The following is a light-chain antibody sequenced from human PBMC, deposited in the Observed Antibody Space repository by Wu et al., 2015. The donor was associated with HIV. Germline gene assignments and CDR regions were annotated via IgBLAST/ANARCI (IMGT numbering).Light chain of an antibody. J-gene: IGKJ1*01. V-gene: IGKV3-11*01. CDR3: QQHTDWPLT. CDR1: QSISRS. CDR2: DAT. Sequence: EIVLTQSPATLSLPPGERATLSCRASQSISRSLAWYQQKPGQAPRPLIYDATNRDIGIAARFSGSGSGTDFTLIISSLEPEDSAIYYCQQHTDWPLTFGQGTKVEIK.